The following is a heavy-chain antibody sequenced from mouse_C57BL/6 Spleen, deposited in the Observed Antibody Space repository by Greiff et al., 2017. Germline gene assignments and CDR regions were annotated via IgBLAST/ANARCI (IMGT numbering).Heavy chain of an antibody. Sequence: QVQLQQPGAELVKPGASVKVSCKASGYTFTSYWMHWVKQRPGQGLEWIGRIHPSDSDTNYNQKFKGKATLTVDKSSSTAYMQLSSLTSGDSAVYYAAFPAVVATDYDFDVWGTGTTVTVSS. D-gene: IGHD1-1*01. CDR2: IHPSDSDT. J-gene: IGHJ1*03. V-gene: IGHV1-74*01. CDR1: GYTFTSYW. CDR3: AFPAVVATDYDFDV.